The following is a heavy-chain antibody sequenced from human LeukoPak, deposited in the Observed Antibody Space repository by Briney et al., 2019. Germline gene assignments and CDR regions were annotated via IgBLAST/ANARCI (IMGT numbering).Heavy chain of an antibody. V-gene: IGHV3-74*01. Sequence: GGSLRLSCAASGFTFSSHWMYWVRQAPGKGLVWVSRISTDGSRTNYADSVKGRFTISRDNAKNTLYLQINSLRAEDTAVYYCARAYYYDSSALEYWGQGTLVTVSS. CDR1: GFTFSSHW. CDR2: ISTDGSRT. CDR3: ARAYYYDSSALEY. D-gene: IGHD3-22*01. J-gene: IGHJ4*02.